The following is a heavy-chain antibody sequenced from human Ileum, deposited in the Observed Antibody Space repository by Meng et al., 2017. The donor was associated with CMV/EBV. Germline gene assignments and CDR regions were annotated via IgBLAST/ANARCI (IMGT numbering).Heavy chain of an antibody. J-gene: IGHJ6*02. V-gene: IGHV3-30*04. CDR2: ISYDGSNK. CDR3: ARDCRYYYGMDV. CDR1: GFTFSSYA. Sequence: GGSLRLSCAASGFTFSSYAMHWVRQAPGKGLEWVAVISYDGSNKYYADSVKGRFTISRDNSKNTLYLQMNSLRAEDTAVYYCARDCRYYYGMDVWGQGTMVTVSS.